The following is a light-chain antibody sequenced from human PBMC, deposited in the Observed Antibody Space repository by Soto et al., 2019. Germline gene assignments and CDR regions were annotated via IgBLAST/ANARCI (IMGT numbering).Light chain of an antibody. CDR2: DVS. CDR3: CSYAGSYTFVV. J-gene: IGLJ1*01. Sequence: QSALTQPRSVSGSPGQSVTISCTGTSSDVGGYNYVSWYQQHSGKAPKLMIYDVSKRPSGVPDRFSGSKSGNTASLTISGLQAEDEADYYCCSYAGSYTFVVFGTGTKVTVL. CDR1: SSDVGGYNY. V-gene: IGLV2-11*01.